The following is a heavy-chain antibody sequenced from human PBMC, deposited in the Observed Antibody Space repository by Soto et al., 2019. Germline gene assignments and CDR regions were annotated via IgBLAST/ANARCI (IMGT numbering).Heavy chain of an antibody. CDR2: ISYDGSNK. D-gene: IGHD5-18*01. CDR1: GFTFSSYG. Sequence: QVQLVESGGGVVQPGRSLRLSCAASGFTFSSYGMHWVRQAPGKGLEWVAVISYDGSNKYYADSVKGRFTISRDNSKNTLYLQMNSLRAEDTAVYYCAKDRSYGQVYYYYGMDVWGQGTTVTVSS. CDR3: AKDRSYGQVYYYYGMDV. V-gene: IGHV3-30*18. J-gene: IGHJ6*02.